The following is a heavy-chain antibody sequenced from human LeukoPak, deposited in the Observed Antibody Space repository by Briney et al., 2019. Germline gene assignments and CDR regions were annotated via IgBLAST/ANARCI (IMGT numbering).Heavy chain of an antibody. D-gene: IGHD6-19*01. Sequence: GGSLRLSCAASGFTFRNYWMSWVRQAPGTGLEWVANIKQDGSDRNYVTSVRGRFTISRDNAESSLYLQMNSLRVEDTAVYYCVRDLAVAGTCFDSWGQGTLVTVSS. CDR3: VRDLAVAGTCFDS. CDR1: GFTFRNYW. V-gene: IGHV3-7*03. CDR2: IKQDGSDR. J-gene: IGHJ4*02.